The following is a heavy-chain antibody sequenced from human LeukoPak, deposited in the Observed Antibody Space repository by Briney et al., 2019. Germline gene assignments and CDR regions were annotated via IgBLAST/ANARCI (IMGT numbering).Heavy chain of an antibody. CDR2: IYYSGST. CDR1: GGSISSGDYY. CDR3: ARDVRAAAGTFYYYYGMDV. Sequence: SETLSLTCTVSGGSISSGDYYWSWIRQPPGKGLEWIGYIYYSGSTNYNPSLKSRVTISVDTSKNQFSLKLSSVTAADTAVYYCARDVRAAAGTFYYYYGMDVWGQGTTVTVSS. D-gene: IGHD6-13*01. J-gene: IGHJ6*02. V-gene: IGHV4-61*08.